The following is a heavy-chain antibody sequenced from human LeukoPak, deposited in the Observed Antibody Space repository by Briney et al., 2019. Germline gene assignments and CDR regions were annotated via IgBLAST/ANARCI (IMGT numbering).Heavy chain of an antibody. J-gene: IGHJ4*02. Sequence: SETLSLTCTVSGGSISSYYWSWIRQPPGKGLEWIGYIYYSGSTNYNPPLKSRVTISVDTSKNQFSLKLSSVTAADTAVYYCARHAEYSYGYHFDYWGQGTLVTVSS. V-gene: IGHV4-59*08. CDR1: GGSISSYY. CDR2: IYYSGST. CDR3: ARHAEYSYGYHFDY. D-gene: IGHD5-18*01.